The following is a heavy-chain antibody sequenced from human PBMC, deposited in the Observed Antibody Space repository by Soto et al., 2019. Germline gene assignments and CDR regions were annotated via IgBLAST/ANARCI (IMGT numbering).Heavy chain of an antibody. D-gene: IGHD6-19*01. CDR3: ARAIGSGWYSGGDYFDY. J-gene: IGHJ4*02. V-gene: IGHV4-59*01. CDR1: GGSIYTYY. Sequence: SETLSLTCNVSGGSIYTYYWNWIRQSPGKGLEWIGYISDGGSTNYNPSLKSRVTISVDTSKNQFSLKLSSVTAADTAVYYCARAIGSGWYSGGDYFDYWGQGTLVTVSS. CDR2: ISDGGST.